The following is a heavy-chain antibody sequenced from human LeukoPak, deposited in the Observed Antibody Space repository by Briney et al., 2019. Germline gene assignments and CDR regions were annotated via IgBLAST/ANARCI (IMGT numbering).Heavy chain of an antibody. Sequence: SVKVSCKASGGTFSSYAISWVRQAPGQGLEWMGRIIPILGIAYYAQKFQGRVTITADKSTSTAYMELSSLRSEDTAVYYCARCRVATQVGYGGNRYYFDYWGQGTLVTVSS. CDR3: ARCRVATQVGYGGNRYYFDY. V-gene: IGHV1-69*04. J-gene: IGHJ4*02. CDR2: IIPILGIA. CDR1: GGTFSSYA. D-gene: IGHD4-23*01.